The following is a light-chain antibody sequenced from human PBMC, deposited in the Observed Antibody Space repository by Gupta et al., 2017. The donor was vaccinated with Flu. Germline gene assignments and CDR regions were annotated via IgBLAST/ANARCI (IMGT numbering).Light chain of an antibody. J-gene: IGKJ2*01. CDR2: WAS. Sequence: DTVMTQSPASLAVSLGERATINCKSSQSVLFSSDNKNYLAWYQQEAGQPPKLLIYWASTRESGVPDRFSGSGSGTDFTLTISSLQAEDVAVYYCQQFYSTPPTFGQGTKLEIK. CDR1: QSVLFSSDNKNY. CDR3: QQFYSTPPT. V-gene: IGKV4-1*01.